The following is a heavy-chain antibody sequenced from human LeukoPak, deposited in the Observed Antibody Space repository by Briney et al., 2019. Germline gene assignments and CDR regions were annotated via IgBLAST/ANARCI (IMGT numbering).Heavy chain of an antibody. J-gene: IGHJ4*02. Sequence: ASVKVSCKASGYTFTSYTISWVRQAPGQGLEWMGWISAYNGNTNYAQRLQGRVTMTTDTSTSTVYMELRSLRSDDTAVYYCARDWWYGDYSIGDKWGEGTLVTVSS. CDR3: ARDWWYGDYSIGDK. D-gene: IGHD4-17*01. CDR1: GYTFTSYT. V-gene: IGHV1-18*01. CDR2: ISAYNGNT.